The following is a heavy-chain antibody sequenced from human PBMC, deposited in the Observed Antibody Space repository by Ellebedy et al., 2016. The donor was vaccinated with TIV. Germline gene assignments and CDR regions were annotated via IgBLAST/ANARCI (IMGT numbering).Heavy chain of an antibody. D-gene: IGHD5/OR15-5a*01. V-gene: IGHV1-2*02. CDR3: TRDHTNKVSGDY. CDR1: GYTFTSYY. Sequence: AASVKVSCKASGYTFTSYYMHCVRHPPGQGLGEMASINPNRGGTNYAQQFQGRVTVTRDTSTGTAFLQLIRLKSDETAVYYCTRDHTNKVSGDYWGQGTLITVSS. CDR2: INPNRGGT. J-gene: IGHJ4*02.